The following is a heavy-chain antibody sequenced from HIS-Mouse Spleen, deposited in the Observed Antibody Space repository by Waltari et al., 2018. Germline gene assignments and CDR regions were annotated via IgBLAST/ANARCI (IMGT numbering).Heavy chain of an antibody. V-gene: IGHV3-30*18. D-gene: IGHD1-26*01. CDR3: AKDRGSQFDY. Sequence: QVQLVESGCGVVQPGRSLRPSFAASGFTFSSYGMHWVRQAPGKGLEWVAVISYDGSNKYYADSVKGRFTISRDNSKNTLYLQMNSLRAEDTAVYYCAKDRGSQFDYWGQGTLVTVSS. CDR2: ISYDGSNK. J-gene: IGHJ4*02. CDR1: GFTFSSYG.